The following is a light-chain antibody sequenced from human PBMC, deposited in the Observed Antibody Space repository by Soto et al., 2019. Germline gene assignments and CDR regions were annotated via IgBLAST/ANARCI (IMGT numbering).Light chain of an antibody. J-gene: IGKJ4*01. CDR1: QSVSSSY. CDR2: GAS. CDR3: QQYGSSPALT. Sequence: EIVLTQSPGTLSVSPGERATLSCRASQSVSSSYLAWYQQKPGQAPRLLIYGASSRATGIPDRFSGSGSGTDFTLTISRLEPEDFAVYYCQQYGSSPALTFGGGTKVDIK. V-gene: IGKV3-20*01.